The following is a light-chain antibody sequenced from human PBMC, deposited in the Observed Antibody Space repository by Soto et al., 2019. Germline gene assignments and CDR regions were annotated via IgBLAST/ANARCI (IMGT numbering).Light chain of an antibody. CDR2: DTS. Sequence: QSVLTQPPSVSAAPGQTVTISCSGSSSNIGKYQVSWYQQVPGTAPNLLIHDTSERPSGIPDRFSGSKSGTSAALGITGLQTGDEADYYCGTWDSSLSAEVFGGGTKVTVL. J-gene: IGLJ3*02. CDR1: SSNIGKYQ. CDR3: GTWDSSLSAEV. V-gene: IGLV1-51*01.